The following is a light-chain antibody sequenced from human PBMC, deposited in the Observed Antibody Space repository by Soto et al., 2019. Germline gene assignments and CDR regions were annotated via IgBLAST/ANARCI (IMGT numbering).Light chain of an antibody. Sequence: EIVMTQSPATLSVSPGERATLSCRASQSVSSNLAWYQQKPGQAPRLLIYGASTRATGIPARFSGSGSGTDFTLPISRLQSEDFAVYYCQQYSNWRTFGQGTRLEIK. CDR1: QSVSSN. V-gene: IGKV3-15*01. CDR3: QQYSNWRT. J-gene: IGKJ5*01. CDR2: GAS.